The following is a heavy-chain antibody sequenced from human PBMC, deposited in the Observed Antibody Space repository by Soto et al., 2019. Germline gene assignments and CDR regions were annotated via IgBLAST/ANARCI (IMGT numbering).Heavy chain of an antibody. D-gene: IGHD6-19*01. CDR1: GGSVSSNSYS. Sequence: SETLSLTCTVSGGSVSSNSYSWGWVRQSPGKGLEWIGYIYYSGSTNYKHSLKSRVTISVDTSKNQFSLKLSSVTAADTAVYYCARGIEGWYQGRYYYGMDVWGQGTTVTAP. CDR3: ARGIEGWYQGRYYYGMDV. J-gene: IGHJ6*02. V-gene: IGHV4-61*01. CDR2: IYYSGST.